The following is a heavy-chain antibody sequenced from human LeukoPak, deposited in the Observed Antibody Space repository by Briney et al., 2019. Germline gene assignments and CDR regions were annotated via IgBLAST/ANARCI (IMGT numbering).Heavy chain of an antibody. V-gene: IGHV4-34*01. J-gene: IGHJ4*02. CDR3: ARVAYSGSYPFDY. Sequence: SETLSLTCAVYGESFSAYYLNWIRQPPGKGLEWIGEINHSGSTNYNPSLKSRVTISVDTSKNQFSLKLSSVTAADTAVYYCARVAYSGSYPFDYWGQGTLVTVSS. D-gene: IGHD1-26*01. CDR1: GESFSAYY. CDR2: INHSGST.